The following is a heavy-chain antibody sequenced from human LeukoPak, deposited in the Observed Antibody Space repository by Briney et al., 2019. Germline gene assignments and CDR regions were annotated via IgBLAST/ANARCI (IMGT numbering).Heavy chain of an antibody. V-gene: IGHV4-59*08. D-gene: IGHD3-10*01. J-gene: IGHJ4*02. CDR3: ARHGRFGAYLYDY. CDR1: GGSISSYY. Sequence: SETLSLTCTVSGGSISSYYWSWIRQPPGKGLEWIGYIYYSGSTNYNPSLKSRVTISVDTSKNQFSLKLSSVTAADTAVYYCARHGRFGAYLYDYWGQGTLVTVSS. CDR2: IYYSGST.